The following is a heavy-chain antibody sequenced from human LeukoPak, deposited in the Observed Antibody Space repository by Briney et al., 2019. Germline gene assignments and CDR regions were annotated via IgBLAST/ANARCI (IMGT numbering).Heavy chain of an antibody. CDR2: INPSGGST. J-gene: IGHJ6*02. V-gene: IGHV1-46*01. CDR1: GYTFTSYY. CDR3: ARDPVVGATNYYYGMDV. D-gene: IGHD1-26*01. Sequence: GASVKVSCKASGYTFTSYYMHWVRQAPGQGLEWMGIINPSGGSTSYAQKFQGRVTMTRDTSTSTVYMELSSLRSEDTAVYYCARDPVVGATNYYYGMDVWGQGTTVTVSS.